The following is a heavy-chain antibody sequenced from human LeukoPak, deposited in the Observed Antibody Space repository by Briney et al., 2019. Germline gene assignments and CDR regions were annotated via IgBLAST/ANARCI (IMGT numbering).Heavy chain of an antibody. V-gene: IGHV3-21*01. Sequence: PGGSLRLSCAASGFTFSSYSMNWVRQAPGKGLEWVSSISSSSSYIYYADSVKGRFTISRDNAKNSLYLQMNSLRAEDTAVYYCAKRDSGTSARVLSTNWYLGYWGQGTLVTVSS. J-gene: IGHJ4*02. CDR2: ISSSSSYI. CDR1: GFTFSSYS. D-gene: IGHD6-13*01. CDR3: AKRDSGTSARVLSTNWYLGY.